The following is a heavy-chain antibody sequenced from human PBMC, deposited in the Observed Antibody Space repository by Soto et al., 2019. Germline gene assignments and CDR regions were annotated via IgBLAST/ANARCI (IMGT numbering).Heavy chain of an antibody. D-gene: IGHD2-15*01. CDR2: INSDSSCT. V-gene: IGHV3-74*01. CDR1: GFTFSSYS. Sequence: GGSLRLSCAASGFTFSSYSMNWVRQAPGKGLVWVSRINSDSSCTSYADSVKGRFTISRDNAKNTLYLQMNSLRAEDTAVHYCARDCGSCWNEFDYWGQGTLVTVSS. J-gene: IGHJ4*02. CDR3: ARDCGSCWNEFDY.